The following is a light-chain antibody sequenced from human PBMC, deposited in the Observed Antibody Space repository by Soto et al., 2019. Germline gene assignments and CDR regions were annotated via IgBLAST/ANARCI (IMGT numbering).Light chain of an antibody. CDR1: QSLLHSNGYNY. CDR3: VHALQTART. CDR2: LRS. J-gene: IGKJ4*01. V-gene: IGKV2-28*01. Sequence: DIVMTQSPLSLPVTPGEPASISCRSIQSLLHSNGYNYLDWYLQKPGQSPQLLIYLRSNRASGVPDRFSGSGSGKDFTLNISRVEAEDVGVYYRVHALQTARTCAGGTKVEIK.